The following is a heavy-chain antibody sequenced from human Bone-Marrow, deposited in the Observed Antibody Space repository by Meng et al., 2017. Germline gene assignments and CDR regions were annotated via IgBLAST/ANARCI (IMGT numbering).Heavy chain of an antibody. CDR2: IGTAGDT. Sequence: GESLKISCAASGFTFSSYDMHWVRQATGKGLEWVSAIGTAGDTYYPGSVKGRFTISRENAKNSLYLQMNSLRAGDTAVYYCASKYSSSFYYYYGMDVWGQGTTVTVSS. J-gene: IGHJ6*02. CDR1: GFTFSSYD. V-gene: IGHV3-13*01. CDR3: ASKYSSSFYYYYGMDV. D-gene: IGHD6-6*01.